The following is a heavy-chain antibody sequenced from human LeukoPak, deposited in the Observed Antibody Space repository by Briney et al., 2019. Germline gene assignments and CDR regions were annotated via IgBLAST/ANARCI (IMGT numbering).Heavy chain of an antibody. Sequence: PSETLSLTCTVSGVSITSYYWSWIRQPPGQGLEWIGRIYTSGSTNYNPSLKSRVTMSVDTSKNQFSLKLSSVTAADTAVYYCARVAYSSSWPNWFDPWGQGTLVTVSS. D-gene: IGHD6-13*01. CDR2: IYTSGST. CDR1: GVSITSYY. V-gene: IGHV4-4*07. CDR3: ARVAYSSSWPNWFDP. J-gene: IGHJ5*02.